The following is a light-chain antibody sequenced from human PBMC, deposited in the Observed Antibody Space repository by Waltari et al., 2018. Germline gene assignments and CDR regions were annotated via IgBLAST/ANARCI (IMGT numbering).Light chain of an antibody. J-gene: IGLJ1*01. CDR1: TSDVGNYDL. CDR2: EVN. V-gene: IGLV2-23*02. Sequence: QSALTQPASVSGTPGQSITISCTGTTSDVGNYDLVSWYQQYPGKAPKLLICEVNKRPSGLPSRFSGSKSGNTASLTISGLQAEDEADYYCCSYAGRGTYVFGSGTKVTVL. CDR3: CSYAGRGTYV.